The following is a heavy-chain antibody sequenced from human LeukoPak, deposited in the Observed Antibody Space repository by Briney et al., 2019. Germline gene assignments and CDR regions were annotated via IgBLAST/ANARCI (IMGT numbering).Heavy chain of an antibody. CDR3: ARIRGGNSWHYYFDY. Sequence: ASVKVSCKASGGTFSSYAISWVRQAPGQGLEWMGRIIPIFGTANYAQKFQGRATITTDESTSTAYMELSSLRSEDTAVYYCARIRGGNSWHYYFDYWGQGTLVTVSS. J-gene: IGHJ4*02. CDR1: GGTFSSYA. D-gene: IGHD4-23*01. V-gene: IGHV1-69*05. CDR2: IIPIFGTA.